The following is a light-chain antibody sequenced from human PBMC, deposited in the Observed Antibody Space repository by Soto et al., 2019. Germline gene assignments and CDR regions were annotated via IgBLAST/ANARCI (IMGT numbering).Light chain of an antibody. V-gene: IGKV3-15*01. CDR2: GAF. CDR3: QQYNSWPLT. J-gene: IGKJ4*01. CDR1: QNINTN. Sequence: DIVMTQSPATLSVSPGERATLSCRASQNINTNLAWYQQKPGQAPRLLVYGAFTRAPGIPARFSGSGSGTEFTLTISSLQSEDFAVYYCQQYNSWPLTFGGGTKVDIK.